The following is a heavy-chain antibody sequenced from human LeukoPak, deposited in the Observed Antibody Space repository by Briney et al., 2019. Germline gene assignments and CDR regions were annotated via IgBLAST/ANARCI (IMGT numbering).Heavy chain of an antibody. Sequence: GESLQISCRGSGYSFSSYCISWVGQMPGKGREWMGRIDASVSYNNYSPSFQGHVIISADKSISTAYLQWSSLKASDTAMYYCARGGIVARPGYGIDVLGQGTTVTVSS. D-gene: IGHD1-26*01. V-gene: IGHV5-10-1*01. CDR3: ARGGIVARPGYGIDV. J-gene: IGHJ6*02. CDR1: GYSFSSYC. CDR2: IDASVSYN.